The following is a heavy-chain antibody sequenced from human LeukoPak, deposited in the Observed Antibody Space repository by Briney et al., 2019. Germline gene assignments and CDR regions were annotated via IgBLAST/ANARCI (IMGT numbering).Heavy chain of an antibody. CDR2: MNPNSGNT. CDR1: GYTFTSYD. J-gene: IGHJ6*02. Sequence: ASVKVSCKASGYTFTSYDINWVRQATGQGLEWMGWMNPNSGNTGYAQKFQGRVTMTRNTSISTAYMELSSLRSEDTAVYYCASGTAMVIYYYGMDVWGQGTTVTVSS. CDR3: ASGTAMVIYYYGMDV. V-gene: IGHV1-8*01. D-gene: IGHD5-18*01.